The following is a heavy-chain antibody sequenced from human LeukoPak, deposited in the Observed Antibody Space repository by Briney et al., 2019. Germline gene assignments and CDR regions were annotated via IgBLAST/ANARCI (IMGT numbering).Heavy chain of an antibody. CDR3: AIKSGSYYDY. J-gene: IGHJ4*02. Sequence: SVKVSCKASGYTFTSYGISWVRQAPGQGLEWMEGIIPIFGTANYAQKFQGRVTITTDESTSTAYMELSSLRSEDTAVYYCAIKSGSYYDYWGQGTLVTVSS. CDR1: GYTFTSYG. CDR2: IIPIFGTA. V-gene: IGHV1-69*05. D-gene: IGHD1-26*01.